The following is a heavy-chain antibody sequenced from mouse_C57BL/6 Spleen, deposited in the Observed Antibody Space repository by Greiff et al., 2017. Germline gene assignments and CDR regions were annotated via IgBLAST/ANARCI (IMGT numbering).Heavy chain of an antibody. CDR1: GYTFTSYD. D-gene: IGHD1-1*01. V-gene: IGHV1-85*01. CDR3: ARYYGSSRAWFAY. Sequence: LLESGPELVKPGASVKLSCKASGYTFTSYDINWVKQRPGQGLEWIGWIYPRDGSTKYNEKFKGKATLTVDTSSSTAYMELHSLTSEDSAVYFCARYYGSSRAWFAYWGQGTLVTVSA. CDR2: IYPRDGST. J-gene: IGHJ3*01.